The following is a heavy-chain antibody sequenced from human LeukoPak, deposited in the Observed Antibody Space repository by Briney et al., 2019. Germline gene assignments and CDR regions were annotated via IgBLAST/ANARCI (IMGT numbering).Heavy chain of an antibody. CDR3: AKTPKFYSSGWYDY. CDR2: ISWNSGSI. CDR1: GFTFDDYA. J-gene: IGHJ4*02. D-gene: IGHD6-19*01. Sequence: GGSLRLSCAASGFTFDDYAMHWVRQAPGKGLEWVSGISWNSGSIGYADSVKGRFTISRDNAKNSLYLQMNSLRAEDTAVYYCAKTPKFYSSGWYDYWGQGTLVTVSS. V-gene: IGHV3-9*01.